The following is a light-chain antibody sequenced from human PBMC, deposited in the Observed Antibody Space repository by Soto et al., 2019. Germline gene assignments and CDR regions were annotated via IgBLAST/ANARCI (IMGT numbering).Light chain of an antibody. V-gene: IGKV3-20*01. CDR1: QSISTK. CDR3: QQYGSSPRT. J-gene: IGKJ1*01. CDR2: GAS. Sequence: IVMTQSPSTLSVSPGGRATLSCRASQSISTKLAWYQQKPGQAPRLLIYGASSRATGIPDRFSGSGSGTDFTLTISRLEPEDFAVYYCQQYGSSPRTFGQGTKVDIK.